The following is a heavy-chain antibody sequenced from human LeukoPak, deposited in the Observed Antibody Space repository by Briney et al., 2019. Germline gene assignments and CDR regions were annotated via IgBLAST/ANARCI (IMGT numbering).Heavy chain of an antibody. CDR2: INPNSGGT. V-gene: IGHV1-2*06. Sequence: ASVKVSCKASGYTFTGYYMHWVRQAPGQGLEWMGRINPNSGGTNYAQKFQGRVTMTRDTSISTAYMELSRLRSDDTAVYYCARDTPTGGSSSWYVRSYYYYMDVWGKGTTVTVSS. CDR1: GYTFTGYY. J-gene: IGHJ6*03. D-gene: IGHD6-13*01. CDR3: ARDTPTGGSSSWYVRSYYYYMDV.